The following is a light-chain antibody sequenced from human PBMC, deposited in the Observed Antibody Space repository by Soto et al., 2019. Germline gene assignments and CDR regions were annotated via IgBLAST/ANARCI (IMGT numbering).Light chain of an antibody. V-gene: IGKV1-39*01. J-gene: IGKJ1*01. Sequence: DIQMTQSPSSLSASVGDRATITCRASQSISSYLNWYQQKPGKAPKLLIYAASSLQSGVPSRFSGSGSGTDFTLTISSLQPEDYATYHCQQSYSAPWTFGQGNKVEIK. CDR2: AAS. CDR1: QSISSY. CDR3: QQSYSAPWT.